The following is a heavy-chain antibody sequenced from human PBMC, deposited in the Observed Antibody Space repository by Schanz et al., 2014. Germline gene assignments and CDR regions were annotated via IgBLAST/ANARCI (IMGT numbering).Heavy chain of an antibody. CDR3: ARLRCSSTGCYAGSDAFDI. CDR2: IYSGGDT. CDR1: GFSVSSNF. J-gene: IGHJ3*02. Sequence: EVQLVESGGGLVQPGGSLRLSCAASGFSVSSNFMTWVRQAPGKGLEWVSLIYSGGDTNYAGSVKGRFTISRDNSKNTLFLQMNSLRPEDTALYYCARLRCSSTGCYAGSDAFDIWGQGTVITVSS. D-gene: IGHD2-2*01. V-gene: IGHV3-66*01.